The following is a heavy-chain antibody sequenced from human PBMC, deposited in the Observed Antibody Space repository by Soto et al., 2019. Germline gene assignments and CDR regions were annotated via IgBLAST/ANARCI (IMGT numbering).Heavy chain of an antibody. CDR2: IYYSGST. J-gene: IGHJ6*02. Sequence: SETLSLTCTVSGGSISSSSYYWGWIRQPPGKGLEWIGSIYYSGSTYYNPSLKSRVTISVDTSKNQFSLKLSSVTAADTAVYYCASGLRGQWLVTYYSGMDVWGQGTTVTVSS. CDR1: GGSISSSSYY. V-gene: IGHV4-39*01. D-gene: IGHD6-19*01. CDR3: ASGLRGQWLVTYYSGMDV.